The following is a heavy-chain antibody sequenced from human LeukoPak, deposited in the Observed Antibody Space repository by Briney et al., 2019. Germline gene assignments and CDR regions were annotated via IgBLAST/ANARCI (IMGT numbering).Heavy chain of an antibody. V-gene: IGHV4-39*07. D-gene: IGHD3-22*01. CDR1: GRSISSYY. Sequence: SETLSLICTVAGRSISSYYWGWTRQPPGRGREWIGSIYYSGSTYYNPALKSRVTTSVDTSKNQFSLKLSSVTAADTAVYYCARRGYYDSSGYYRKATSIDYWGQGTLVTVSS. J-gene: IGHJ4*02. CDR2: IYYSGST. CDR3: ARRGYYDSSGYYRKATSIDY.